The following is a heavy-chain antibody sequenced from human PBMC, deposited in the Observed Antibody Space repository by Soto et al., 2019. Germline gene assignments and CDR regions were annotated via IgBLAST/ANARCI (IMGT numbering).Heavy chain of an antibody. CDR1: GGSISSSSYY. CDR2: ISSSGST. D-gene: IGHD3-10*01. CDR3: ARRNRFSFDY. J-gene: IGHJ4*02. V-gene: IGHV4-39*01. Sequence: PSETLSLTCTVSGGSISSSSYYWGWIRQPPGKGLEWIGSISSSGSTYYKPSLKSRVAMSVDTSKNQFSIKLTSVTAADTAVYYCARRNRFSFDYWGQGTLVTVSS.